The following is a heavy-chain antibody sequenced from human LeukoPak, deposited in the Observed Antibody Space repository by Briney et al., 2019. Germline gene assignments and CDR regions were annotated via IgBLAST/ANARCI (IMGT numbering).Heavy chain of an antibody. CDR2: IYTSGSN. CDR3: AREAGCSGGSCYFDAFDI. Sequence: SETLSLTCTASGGSISSYYWSWIRQPPGKGLEWIGSIYTSGSNNYNPSLKGRVTMSVDTSKNQFSLKLSTVTAADTAVYYCAREAGCSGGSCYFDAFDIWGQGTMVTVSS. V-gene: IGHV4-4*07. D-gene: IGHD2-15*01. J-gene: IGHJ3*02. CDR1: GGSISSYY.